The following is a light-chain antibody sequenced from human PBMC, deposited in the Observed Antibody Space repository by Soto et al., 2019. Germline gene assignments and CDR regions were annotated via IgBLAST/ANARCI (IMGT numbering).Light chain of an antibody. J-gene: IGKJ1*01. CDR1: QSISSW. CDR2: DAS. V-gene: IGKV1-5*01. CDR3: QQHNSFSPT. Sequence: DIQMTQSPSTLSASVGNRVTITCRASQSISSWLAWYQQKPGKAPNLLIYDASTLESGVPSRFSGSGSGTEFTITISSLQPDDFATYYCQQHNSFSPTFGLGTKV.